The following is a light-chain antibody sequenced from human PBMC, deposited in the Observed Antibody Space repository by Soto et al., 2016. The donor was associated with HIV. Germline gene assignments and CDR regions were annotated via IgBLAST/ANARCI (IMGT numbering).Light chain of an antibody. V-gene: IGLV3-19*01. CDR2: EDN. CDR3: QAWDSSTEVV. Sequence: ELIQDPVVSVALGQTVKITCQGDSVTSYYVSWYQQKPGQSPMLVIYEDNKRPSGIPDRFSGSNSGNTATLTISGTQTVDDADYYCQAWDSSTEVVFGGGTKLTVL. J-gene: IGLJ2*01. CDR1: SVTSYY.